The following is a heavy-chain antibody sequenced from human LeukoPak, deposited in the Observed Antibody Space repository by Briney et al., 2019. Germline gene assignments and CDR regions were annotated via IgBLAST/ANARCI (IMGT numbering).Heavy chain of an antibody. CDR1: GFTFSSYG. J-gene: IGHJ4*02. D-gene: IGHD4-17*01. CDR2: IWFDGTAK. CDR3: ARPDSGDYSHSDY. V-gene: IGHV3-33*01. Sequence: GGSLRLSCAASGFTFSSYGMHWVRQAPGKGLEWVAVIWFDGTAKYYADSVKGRFTISRDNSKNTLYLQMNSLRAEDTAVYYCARPDSGDYSHSDYWGQGTLVTVSS.